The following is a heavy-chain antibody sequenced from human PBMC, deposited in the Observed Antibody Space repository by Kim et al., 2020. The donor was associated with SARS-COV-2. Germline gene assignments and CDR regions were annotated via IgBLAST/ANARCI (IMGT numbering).Heavy chain of an antibody. Sequence: GGSLRLSCAASGFTFSSYSMNWVRQAPGKGLEWVSYISSSSSTIYYADSVKGRFTISRDNAKNSLYLQMNSLRDEDTAVYYCARDLGGYGDYGYNWFDPWGQGTLVTVSS. V-gene: IGHV3-48*02. J-gene: IGHJ5*02. CDR1: GFTFSSYS. D-gene: IGHD4-17*01. CDR2: ISSSSSTI. CDR3: ARDLGGYGDYGYNWFDP.